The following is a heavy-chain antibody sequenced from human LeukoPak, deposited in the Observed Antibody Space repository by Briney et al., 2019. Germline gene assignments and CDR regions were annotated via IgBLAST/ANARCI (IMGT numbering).Heavy chain of an antibody. CDR1: GYTFTSYG. Sequence: ASVKVSCKASGYTFTSYGISWVRQAPGQGLEWMGWINPNSGGTNYAQRFQGRVTMTRDTSISTAYMELSRLRSDDTAVYYCARRYPAAGTYYFDYWGQGTLVTVSS. CDR3: ARRYPAAGTYYFDY. J-gene: IGHJ4*02. V-gene: IGHV1-2*02. D-gene: IGHD6-13*01. CDR2: INPNSGGT.